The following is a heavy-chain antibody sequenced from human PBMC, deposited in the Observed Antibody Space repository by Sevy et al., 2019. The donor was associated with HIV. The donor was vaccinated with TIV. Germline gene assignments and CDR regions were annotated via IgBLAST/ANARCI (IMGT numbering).Heavy chain of an antibody. CDR2: INPHIGGT. CDR3: ARIAAAVALNGMDV. D-gene: IGHD6-25*01. Sequence: ASVKVSCKASGYTFTGYYIHWVRQAPGQGLEWMGWINPHIGGTNYAQKFQGRVTITRDTSTSTAYMELSRVRSDDTAVYFCARIAAAVALNGMDVWGQGTTVTVSS. V-gene: IGHV1-2*02. J-gene: IGHJ6*02. CDR1: GYTFTGYY.